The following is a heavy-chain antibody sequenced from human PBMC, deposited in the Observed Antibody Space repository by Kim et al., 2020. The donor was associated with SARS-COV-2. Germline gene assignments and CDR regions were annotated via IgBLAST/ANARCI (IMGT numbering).Heavy chain of an antibody. Sequence: ASVKVSCKVSGYTLTELSMHWVRQAPGKGLEWMGGFDPEDGETIYAQKFQGRVTMTEDTSTDTAYMELSSLRSEDTAVYYCATQNYSSSWATDDYFDYWGQGTLVTVSS. J-gene: IGHJ4*02. V-gene: IGHV1-24*01. D-gene: IGHD6-13*01. CDR3: ATQNYSSSWATDDYFDY. CDR1: GYTLTELS. CDR2: FDPEDGET.